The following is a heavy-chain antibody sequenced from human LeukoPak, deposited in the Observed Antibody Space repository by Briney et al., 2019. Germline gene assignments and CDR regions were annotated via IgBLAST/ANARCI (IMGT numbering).Heavy chain of an antibody. CDR1: GDSIRTYSYY. Sequence: PSETLSLTCSVSGDSIRTYSYYWGWIRQAPGKGLEWIGSIFYSGTTYYNPSVKSRVTISLDTSKNHFFVNLTSVTAADTATYYCARARGMTNSWFDSWGQGTLVTVAS. J-gene: IGHJ5*01. CDR2: IFYSGTT. CDR3: ARARGMTNSWFDS. V-gene: IGHV4-39*07. D-gene: IGHD3-10*01.